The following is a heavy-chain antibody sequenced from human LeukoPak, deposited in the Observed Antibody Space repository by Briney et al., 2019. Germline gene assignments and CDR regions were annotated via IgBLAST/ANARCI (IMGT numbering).Heavy chain of an antibody. V-gene: IGHV1-2*02. CDR1: GYTFTGYY. CDR2: INPNSGGT. Sequence: ASVKVSCKASGYTFTGYYMHWVRQAPGQGLEWMGWINPNSGGTNYAQKFQGRVTMTTDTSISTAYMELSRLRSDDPAVYYCARDPSYYDFWSGYYFWGQGTLVTVSS. CDR3: ARDPSYYDFWSGYYF. D-gene: IGHD3-3*01. J-gene: IGHJ4*02.